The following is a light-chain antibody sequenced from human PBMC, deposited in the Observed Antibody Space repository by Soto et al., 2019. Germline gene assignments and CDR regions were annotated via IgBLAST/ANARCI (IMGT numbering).Light chain of an antibody. J-gene: IGKJ1*01. V-gene: IGKV3-15*01. Sequence: ETVMTQSPATLSASPGERATLSCRASQSISNNLAWYQQKPGQAPRFLIYGASTRATGIPARFSGSGSGTEFTLTISSLQSGDFAVYYCQQYDNWPWTLGQGTKVEIK. CDR3: QQYDNWPWT. CDR1: QSISNN. CDR2: GAS.